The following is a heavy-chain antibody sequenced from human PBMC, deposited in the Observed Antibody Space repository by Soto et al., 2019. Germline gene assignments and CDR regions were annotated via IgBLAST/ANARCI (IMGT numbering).Heavy chain of an antibody. D-gene: IGHD6-13*01. Sequence: QLQLQESGPGLVKPSETLSLTCTVSGGSISSSRHDWGWIRHPPGKGLEWIGSIYYSGTTYYNPSLKSRIIISRDTSKNPFALKLSSVTTTDTAVYSCARSSNWYFDYWGQGTLVTVSA. J-gene: IGHJ4*02. CDR1: GGSISSSRHD. CDR2: IYYSGTT. V-gene: IGHV4-39*01. CDR3: ARSSNWYFDY.